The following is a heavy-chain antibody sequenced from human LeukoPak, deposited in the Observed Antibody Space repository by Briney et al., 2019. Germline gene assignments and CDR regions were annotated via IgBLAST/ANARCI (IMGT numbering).Heavy chain of an antibody. D-gene: IGHD3-22*01. CDR1: GFTFSSYW. J-gene: IGHJ4*02. V-gene: IGHV3-7*01. CDR3: ARRWGYDSSGYYY. CDR2: IKQDGSEK. Sequence: GGSLRLSCAASGFTFSSYWTSWVRQAPGKGLEWVANIKQDGSEKYYVDSVKGRFTISRDNAKNSLYLQMNSLRAEDTAVYYCARRWGYDSSGYYYWGQGTLVTVSS.